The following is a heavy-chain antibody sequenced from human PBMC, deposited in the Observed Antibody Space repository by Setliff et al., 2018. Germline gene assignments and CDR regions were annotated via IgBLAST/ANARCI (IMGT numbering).Heavy chain of an antibody. Sequence: GGSLRLSCAASAFGFSSYWMSWVRQAPGKGPEWLAQISQDGSEKYYVDSVKGRLTISRDNAKNSLYLQMNGLRVEDTAVYYCANDVRGGVYEIWGQGTMVTVSS. CDR3: ANDVRGGVYEI. CDR1: AFGFSSYW. V-gene: IGHV3-7*01. J-gene: IGHJ3*02. D-gene: IGHD3-16*01. CDR2: ISQDGSEK.